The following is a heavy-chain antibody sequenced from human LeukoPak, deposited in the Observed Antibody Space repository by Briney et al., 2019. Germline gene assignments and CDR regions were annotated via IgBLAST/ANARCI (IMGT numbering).Heavy chain of an antibody. CDR3: AKSYGSDAFDI. V-gene: IGHV3-9*01. CDR1: GFTFDDYA. J-gene: IGHJ3*02. Sequence: GGSLRLSCAASGFTFDDYAMHWVRQAPGKGLEWVSGISWNSGSIGCADSVKGRFTISRDNAKNSLYLQMNSLRAEDTALYYCAKSYGSDAFDIWGQGTMVTVSS. CDR2: ISWNSGSI. D-gene: IGHD4-17*01.